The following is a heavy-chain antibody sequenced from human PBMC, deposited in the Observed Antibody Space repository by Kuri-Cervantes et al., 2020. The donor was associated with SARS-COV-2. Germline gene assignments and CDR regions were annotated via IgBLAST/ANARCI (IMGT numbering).Heavy chain of an antibody. CDR1: GFTFSSYW. CDR3: AKDPHGIVVVVAAIDQ. CDR2: IKQDGSEK. J-gene: IGHJ4*02. D-gene: IGHD2-15*01. V-gene: IGHV3-7*01. Sequence: GGSLRLSCAASGFTFSSYWMSWVRQAPGKGLEWVANIKQDGSEKYYVGSVKGRFTISRDNSKNTLYLQMDSLRADDTAVYYCAKDPHGIVVVVAAIDQWGQGTLVTVSS.